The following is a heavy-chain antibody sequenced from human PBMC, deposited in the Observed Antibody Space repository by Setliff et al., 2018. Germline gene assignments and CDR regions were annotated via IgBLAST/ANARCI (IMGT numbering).Heavy chain of an antibody. CDR2: MNSDGSSE. CDR1: GFTLSSYW. V-gene: IGHV3-74*01. J-gene: IGHJ6*03. CDR3: ARLALTGYDSSGYYYALEYYYYMDV. D-gene: IGHD3-22*01. Sequence: PGGSLRLSCAASGFTLSSYWMYWVRQAPGEGLVWVSRMNSDGSSEGYADSVKGRFTISRDNAKNTLYLQMNSLGAEDTAVYYCARLALTGYDSSGYYYALEYYYYMDVWGKGTTVTVSS.